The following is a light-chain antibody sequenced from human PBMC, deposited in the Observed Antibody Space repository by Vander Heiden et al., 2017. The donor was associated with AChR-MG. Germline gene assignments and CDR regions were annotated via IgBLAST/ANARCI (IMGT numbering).Light chain of an antibody. J-gene: IGKJ1*01. V-gene: IGKV3-11*01. CDR1: QGVSSY. Sequence: EIVVTHPPAILSLSAGERATLSCRASQGVSSYLAWYQQKPGQAPRLLIYDASNRATGIPARFSGSGSGTDFTLTISSLEPEDFAVYYCQQRSNWPWTFGQGTKVEIK. CDR3: QQRSNWPWT. CDR2: DAS.